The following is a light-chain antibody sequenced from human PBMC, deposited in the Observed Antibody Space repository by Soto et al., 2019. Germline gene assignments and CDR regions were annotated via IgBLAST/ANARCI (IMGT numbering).Light chain of an antibody. CDR3: QNYNSAPFT. Sequence: DIQMTQSPSSLSASVGDRVTITCRASQDISNYLAWYQQKPGKVPKLLIYAASTLQSGVPSRFSGSGSGTDFTLTISSLQPEDIATYYFQNYNSAPFTFGPGTNVHIK. V-gene: IGKV1-27*01. J-gene: IGKJ3*01. CDR1: QDISNY. CDR2: AAS.